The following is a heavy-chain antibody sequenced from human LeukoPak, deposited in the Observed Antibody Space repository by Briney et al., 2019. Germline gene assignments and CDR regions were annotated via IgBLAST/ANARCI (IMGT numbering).Heavy chain of an antibody. CDR3: AKGWFHLTTEGGFDY. CDR2: ISSSSSYI. Sequence: GGSLRLSCAASGFTFSSYSMNWVRQAPGKGLEWVSFISSSSSYIYYADSMKGRFTISRDNAKNTLYLQMNSLRAEDTALYYCAKGWFHLTTEGGFDYWGQGTLVTVSS. D-gene: IGHD4/OR15-4a*01. J-gene: IGHJ4*02. CDR1: GFTFSSYS. V-gene: IGHV3-21*04.